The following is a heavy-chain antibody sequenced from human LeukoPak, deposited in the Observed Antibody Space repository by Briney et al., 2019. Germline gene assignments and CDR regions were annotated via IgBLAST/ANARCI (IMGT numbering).Heavy chain of an antibody. D-gene: IGHD3-10*01. CDR2: IYYSGST. CDR3: ARVDYGSGSYRFDP. V-gene: IGHV4-59*01. CDR1: GGSISTYY. J-gene: IGHJ5*02. Sequence: SETLSLTCTVSGGSISTYYWNWIRQPPGKGLEWIGYIYYSGSTNYNPSLKSRVTISVDTSKNQFSLKLSSVTAADTAVYYCARVDYGSGSYRFDPWGQGTLVTVSS.